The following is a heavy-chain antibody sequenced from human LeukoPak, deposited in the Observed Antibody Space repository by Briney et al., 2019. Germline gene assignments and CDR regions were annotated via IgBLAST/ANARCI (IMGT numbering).Heavy chain of an antibody. J-gene: IGHJ3*02. CDR1: GFTFSSYD. Sequence: PGRSLRLSCAASGFTFSSYDMHWVRQATGKGLEWVSAIGTAGDTYYPGSVKGRFTISRENAKNSLYLQMNSLRAGDTAVYYCARGPRYGDHDALDIWGQGTMVTVSS. CDR2: IGTAGDT. D-gene: IGHD4-17*01. V-gene: IGHV3-13*01. CDR3: ARGPRYGDHDALDI.